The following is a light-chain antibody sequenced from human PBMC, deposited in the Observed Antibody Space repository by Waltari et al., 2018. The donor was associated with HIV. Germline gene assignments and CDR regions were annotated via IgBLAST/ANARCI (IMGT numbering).Light chain of an antibody. CDR1: AMPNQY. CDR3: QSADSSGAYWV. Sequence: SSELTQPPSVSVPPGQTARITCSGDAMPNQYAYWYQQKPGQAPILIIYNDAGRPSGIPERFSGSTSGTTVTLTISGVQAEDEADYHCQSADSSGAYWVFGGGTRLTVL. J-gene: IGLJ3*02. CDR2: NDA. V-gene: IGLV3-25*03.